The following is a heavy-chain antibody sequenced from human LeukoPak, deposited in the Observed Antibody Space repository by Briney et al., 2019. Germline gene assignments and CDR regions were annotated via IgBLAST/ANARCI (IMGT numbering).Heavy chain of an antibody. J-gene: IGHJ4*02. CDR1: GASISLYY. Sequence: PSETLSLTCTVSGASISLYYWSWIRQPAGQGLEWIGRFYTSGSTSHNPSLKRRVTLSVDTSKNQFSLKLSSVTAAGTAVYYCATGDYSSFDNWGQGTLVTVSS. V-gene: IGHV4-4*07. D-gene: IGHD4-17*01. CDR3: ATGDYSSFDN. CDR2: FYTSGST.